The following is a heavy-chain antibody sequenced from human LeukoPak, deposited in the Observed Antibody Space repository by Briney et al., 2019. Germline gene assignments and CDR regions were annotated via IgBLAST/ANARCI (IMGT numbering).Heavy chain of an antibody. V-gene: IGHV4-39*07. CDR2: IYYSGST. D-gene: IGHD2-2*01. CDR3: ARTPPAARGLNWFDP. CDR1: GGSLSSSSYY. J-gene: IGHJ5*02. Sequence: SETLSLTCTVSGGSLSSSSYYWGWIRQPPGKGLEWNGSIYYSGSTYYNPSLKSRVTISVDTYKKQFSLKLSSVTAADTAVYYCARTPPAARGLNWFDPWGQGTLVTVSS.